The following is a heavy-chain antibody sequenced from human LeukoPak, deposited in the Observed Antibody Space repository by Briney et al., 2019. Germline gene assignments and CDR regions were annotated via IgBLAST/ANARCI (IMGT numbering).Heavy chain of an antibody. CDR2: ISGSGGST. CDR3: AKDQDIVVVPAAQD. CDR1: GFTFSSYA. D-gene: IGHD2-2*01. Sequence: GGSLRLSCAASGFTFSSYAMSRLGQAPGKGLEWVSDISGSGGSTYYADSVKGRFTICRDNSKNTLYLQMNSLRAEDTAVYYCAKDQDIVVVPAAQDWGQGTLVTVSS. V-gene: IGHV3-23*01. J-gene: IGHJ4*02.